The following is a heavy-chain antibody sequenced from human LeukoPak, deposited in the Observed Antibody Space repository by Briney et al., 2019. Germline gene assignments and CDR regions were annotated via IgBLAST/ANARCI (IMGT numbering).Heavy chain of an antibody. CDR2: ICSRGSYI. V-gene: IGHV3-21*05. CDR3: ARDLYYYGSGSYVPGLPDY. J-gene: IGHJ4*02. Sequence: GGSLRLSCAASGFTFSSYAMSWVRQAPGMGLEWVSYICSRGSYIYYAESVMGRFTISRDNAKNSLYLQMNSLRAEDTAVYYCARDLYYYGSGSYVPGLPDYWGQGTLVTVSS. CDR1: GFTFSSYA. D-gene: IGHD3-10*01.